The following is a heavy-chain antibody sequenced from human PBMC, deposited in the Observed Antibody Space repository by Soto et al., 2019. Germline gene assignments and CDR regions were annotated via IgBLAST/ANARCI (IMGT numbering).Heavy chain of an antibody. CDR2: IFYSGNA. V-gene: IGHV4-39*01. J-gene: IGHJ5*01. CDR3: AGRTSLASVEIFSGGLSGYNWVDP. Sequence: PSGTPSLTRTFSGGSLRKPFFFLARVRPPPGEGVGGVGGIFYSGNAYYNPSLKSRVTMSVDTSQNQFSLKLSSVTAADTAVYYCAGRTSLASVEIFSGGLSGYNWVDPWGRGTLVTVSS. D-gene: IGHD3-3*01. CDR1: GGSLRKPFFF.